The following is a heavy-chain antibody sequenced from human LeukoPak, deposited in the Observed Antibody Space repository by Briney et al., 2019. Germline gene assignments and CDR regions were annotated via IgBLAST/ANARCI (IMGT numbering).Heavy chain of an antibody. CDR1: GFTFSNYA. J-gene: IGHJ3*01. D-gene: IGHD5-18*01. CDR2: ISGSGFST. Sequence: GGSLRLSCAASGFTFSNYALSWVRQAPGNRLEWVSAISGSGFSTNYADSVKGRFTISRDNSKNTLFLQMNSLRAEDSAVYYCAKAVGYSYGSVVGVFDLWGQGTMVTVSS. CDR3: AKAVGYSYGSVVGVFDL. V-gene: IGHV3-23*01.